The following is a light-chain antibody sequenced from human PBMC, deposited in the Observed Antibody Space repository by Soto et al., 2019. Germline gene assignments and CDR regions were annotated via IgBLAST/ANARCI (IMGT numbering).Light chain of an antibody. CDR1: QSVSSSY. CDR3: QQYGSSPRT. V-gene: IGKV3-20*01. CDR2: DAS. J-gene: IGKJ1*01. Sequence: EIVLTQSPGTLSLSPGERATLSCRASQSVSSSYLAWYQQKPGQAPRLLMYDASSRATGIPDRFSGSGSGTDFTLTISRLEPEDFAVYFCQQYGSSPRTFVQGTKVEIK.